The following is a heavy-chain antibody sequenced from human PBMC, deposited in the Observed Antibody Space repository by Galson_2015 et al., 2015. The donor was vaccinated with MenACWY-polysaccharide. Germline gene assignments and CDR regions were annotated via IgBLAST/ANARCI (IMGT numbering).Heavy chain of an antibody. CDR3: ARKNHFHYYFGMDV. J-gene: IGHJ6*02. CDR1: GGSISSSSYY. Sequence: SETLSLTCTVSGGSISSSSYYWGWIRQPPGKGLEWIGSIYYSGSTYYNPSLKSRVTISVDTSKNQFSLKLSSVTAADTAVYYCARKNHFHYYFGMDVWGQGTPVPVSS. V-gene: IGHV4-39*07. D-gene: IGHD1-14*01. CDR2: IYYSGST.